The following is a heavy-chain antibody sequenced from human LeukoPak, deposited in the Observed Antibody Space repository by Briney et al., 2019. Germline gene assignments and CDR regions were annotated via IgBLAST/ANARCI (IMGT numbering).Heavy chain of an antibody. CDR2: IYYSGST. D-gene: IGHD3-9*01. J-gene: IGHJ4*02. Sequence: SQTLSLTCTVPGGSISSGGYYWSWIRQHPGKGLEWIGYIYYSGSTYYNPSLKSRVTISVDTSKNQFSLKLSSVTAADTAVYYCARGDPREVRYFDWLFDYWGQGTLVTVSS. V-gene: IGHV4-31*03. CDR1: GGSISSGGYY. CDR3: ARGDPREVRYFDWLFDY.